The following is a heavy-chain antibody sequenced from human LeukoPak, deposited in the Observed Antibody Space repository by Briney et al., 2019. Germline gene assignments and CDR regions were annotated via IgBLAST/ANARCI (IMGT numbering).Heavy chain of an antibody. CDR3: ARRIGYGSGSYYYYYYMDV. Sequence: SETLSLTCAVYGGSFSGYYWSWIRQPPGKGLEWIGEINHSGSTNYNPSLKSRVTISVDTSKNQFSLKLSSVTAADTAVYYCARRIGYGSGSYYYYYYMDVWGKGTTVTISS. CDR2: INHSGST. V-gene: IGHV4-34*01. D-gene: IGHD3-10*01. J-gene: IGHJ6*03. CDR1: GGSFSGYY.